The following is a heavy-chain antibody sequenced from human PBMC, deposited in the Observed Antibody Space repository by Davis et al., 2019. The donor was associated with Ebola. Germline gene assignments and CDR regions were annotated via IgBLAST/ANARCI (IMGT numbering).Heavy chain of an antibody. CDR1: GGSFSGYY. V-gene: IGHV4-34*01. D-gene: IGHD1-1*01. CDR3: VRLDSQRYIDS. Sequence: MPGGSLRLSCAVYGGSFSGYYWSWIRQPPGKGLEWIGEINHSGSTNYNPSLKSRVTISVDTSTTQFSLQLTSATAADTAVYYCVRLDSQRYIDSWGQGTLVTVSS. J-gene: IGHJ4*02. CDR2: INHSGST.